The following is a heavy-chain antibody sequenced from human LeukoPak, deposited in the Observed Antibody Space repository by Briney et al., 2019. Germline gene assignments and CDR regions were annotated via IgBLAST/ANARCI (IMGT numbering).Heavy chain of an antibody. CDR1: GYSISSSYH. D-gene: IGHD4-17*01. J-gene: IGHJ4*02. V-gene: IGHV4-38-2*02. Sequence: SETLSLTCAVSGYSISSSYHWGLILQPPEEGLEGIGGIYHSVNTYYNPSLESRVTISVDTSKNQFSLKLSSVTAADTAVYYCAKERSHGAQRVYYFDYWGQGTLVTVSS. CDR2: IYHSVNT. CDR3: AKERSHGAQRVYYFDY.